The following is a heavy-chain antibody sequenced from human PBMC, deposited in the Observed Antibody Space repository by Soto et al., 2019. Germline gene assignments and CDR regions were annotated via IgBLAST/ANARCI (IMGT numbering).Heavy chain of an antibody. V-gene: IGHV1-69*01. Sequence: QVQLVQSGAEVKKPGSSVKVSCKASGGSFGKSAINWVRQTPGQGLEWLGGFIPVYRTLNYAQKFQGRVTIAADASTGTAYMTMSRLASDDTAVYYCGTAVICIGYFTVDSWGQGTRVTVSS. CDR2: FIPVYRTL. D-gene: IGHD3-3*01. CDR3: GTAVICIGYFTVDS. CDR1: GGSFGKSA. J-gene: IGHJ4*02.